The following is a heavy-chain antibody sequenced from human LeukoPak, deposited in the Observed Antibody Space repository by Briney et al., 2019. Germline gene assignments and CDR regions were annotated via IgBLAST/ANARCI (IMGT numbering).Heavy chain of an antibody. D-gene: IGHD2-2*01. CDR1: GVSSFSNS. V-gene: IGHV3-48*04. CDR2: ISSSSSTI. CDR3: ARDRFRSTSCCDAFEI. J-gene: IGHJ3*02. Sequence: GGSLRLSSAASGVSSFSNSMNCVRRAPGGRLEWGSYISSSSSTIGYSDSVKGRFTISRDNAKNSLNLQMNSLKAEETDLYYCARDRFRSTSCCDAFEIWGHGIMVTVSS.